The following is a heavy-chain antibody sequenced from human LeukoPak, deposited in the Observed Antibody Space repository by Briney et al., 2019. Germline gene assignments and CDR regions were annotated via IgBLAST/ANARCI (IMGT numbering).Heavy chain of an antibody. D-gene: IGHD3-3*01. CDR3: AKDLSYDFWSGYSNYYYYYGMDV. J-gene: IGHJ6*02. CDR2: ISSSGSNT. V-gene: IGHV3-23*01. CDR1: GFTFSSYA. Sequence: GGSLRLSCAASGFTFSSYATNWVRQAPGKGLECVSAISSSGSNTYYADSVKGRFTISRDNSKNTLYLQMNSLRAEDTAVYYCAKDLSYDFWSGYSNYYYYYGMDVWGQGTTVTVSS.